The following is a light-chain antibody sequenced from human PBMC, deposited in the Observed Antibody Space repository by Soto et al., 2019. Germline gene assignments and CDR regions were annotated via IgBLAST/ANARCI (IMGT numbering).Light chain of an antibody. CDR2: GNT. Sequence: QSVLTQPPSVSGAPGQRVTISCTGSSSNIGAGYDVHWYQQLPGTAPKLLIYGNTNRPSGVPDRFSGSRSGTSASLAITGLQAEEDGDYYCQSYDRSLSGSSVFGTGTKLTVL. J-gene: IGLJ1*01. V-gene: IGLV1-40*01. CDR3: QSYDRSLSGSSV. CDR1: SSNIGAGYD.